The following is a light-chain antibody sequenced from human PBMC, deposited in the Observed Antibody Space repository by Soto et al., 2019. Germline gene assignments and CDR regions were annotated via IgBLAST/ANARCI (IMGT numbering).Light chain of an antibody. CDR2: YDS. V-gene: IGLV3-21*04. Sequence: SYELTQPPSVSVAPGKTARITCGGNNSGSKSVHWYQQKPDQAPVLVIYYDSDRPSGIPERFSGSNSGNTATLTISRVEAGDEADYYCQVWDSSSDHYVFGTGTKLTVL. J-gene: IGLJ1*01. CDR1: NSGSKS. CDR3: QVWDSSSDHYV.